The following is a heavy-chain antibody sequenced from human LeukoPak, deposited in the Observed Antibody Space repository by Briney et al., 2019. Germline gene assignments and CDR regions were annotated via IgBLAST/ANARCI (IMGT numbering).Heavy chain of an antibody. CDR3: ARSAPAGFSYYSYFLDV. J-gene: IGHJ6*03. Sequence: GGSLRLSCAASGFTFSRYWIYWVRQAPGKGLVCVSRINSDGNSPTYADSVKGRFTISRDNAKNTLYLQMNSLRAEDTAVYYCARSAPAGFSYYSYFLDVWGKGTTVTISS. CDR1: GFTFSRYW. V-gene: IGHV3-74*01. D-gene: IGHD6-13*01. CDR2: INSDGNSP.